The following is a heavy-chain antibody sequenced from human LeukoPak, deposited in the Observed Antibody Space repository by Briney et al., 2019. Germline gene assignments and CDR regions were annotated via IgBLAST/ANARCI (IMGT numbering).Heavy chain of an antibody. CDR1: GASFSSGDQY. D-gene: IGHD3-10*01. J-gene: IGHJ4*02. CDR2: IHPSGRL. V-gene: IGHV4-31*03. Sequence: SQTLSLTCTVSGASFSSGDQYWNWIRQSPGKGLEWIGSIHPSGRLYNNPSLESRVTISVDTSKNQFSLKLSSVTAADTAVYYCARGPYGSGSYPGSGVDYWGQGTLVTVSS. CDR3: ARGPYGSGSYPGSGVDY.